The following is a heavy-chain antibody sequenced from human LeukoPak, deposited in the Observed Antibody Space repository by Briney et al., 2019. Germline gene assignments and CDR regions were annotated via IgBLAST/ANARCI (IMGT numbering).Heavy chain of an antibody. D-gene: IGHD2-15*01. CDR3: VRGGSKAAATFDF. J-gene: IGHJ4*02. CDR2: IFYTGSGST. Sequence: SETLSLTCTVSGGSISPYYWSRIRQPPGKGLEWIGYIFYTGSGSTSHNPSLKSRVTISVDTSKNQFSLKLSSVTAADTAVYYCVRGGSKAAATFDFWGQGTLVTVS. V-gene: IGHV4-59*12. CDR1: GGSISPYY.